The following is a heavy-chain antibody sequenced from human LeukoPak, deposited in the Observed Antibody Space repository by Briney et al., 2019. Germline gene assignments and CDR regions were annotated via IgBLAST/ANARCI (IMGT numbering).Heavy chain of an antibody. CDR1: GLIFSKHW. J-gene: IGHJ4*02. Sequence: PGGSLRLSCAASGLIFSKHWMSWVRQAPGKGLEWVGNINQDGSANYYVDSVKGRFTISRDNAKNSLYLQMDSLRAEDTAVYYCARGLIFWGQGTLVTVSS. V-gene: IGHV3-7*03. CDR2: INQDGSAN. D-gene: IGHD2-15*01. CDR3: ARGLIF.